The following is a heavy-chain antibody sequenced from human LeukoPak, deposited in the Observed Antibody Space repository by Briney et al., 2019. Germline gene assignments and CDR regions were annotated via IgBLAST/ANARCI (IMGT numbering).Heavy chain of an antibody. J-gene: IGHJ4*02. Sequence: PSETLSLTCTVSGYSISSGYYWGWIRQPPGKGLEWIANIYHTGTTYYNPSLKSRVSISVDTSKNQFSLKLRSVTAADTAVYYCARSVRRGFNFDSWGQGTLVIVSS. CDR1: GYSISSGYY. D-gene: IGHD5-12*01. V-gene: IGHV4-38-2*02. CDR2: IYHTGTT. CDR3: ARSVRRGFNFDS.